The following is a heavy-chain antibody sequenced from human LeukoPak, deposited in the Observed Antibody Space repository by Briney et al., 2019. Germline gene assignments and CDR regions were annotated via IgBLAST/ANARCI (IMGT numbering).Heavy chain of an antibody. V-gene: IGHV1-2*02. CDR3: ARGLKERISYYGSGSKRALYYYYMDV. Sequence: ASVKVSCKASGYIFTGYYMHWVRQAPGQGLEWMGWINPNSGDTNYAQKFQGRVTMTRDTSVSTAYMELSRLRSEDTAVYYCARGLKERISYYGSGSKRALYYYYMDVWGKGTTVTISS. CDR2: INPNSGDT. CDR1: GYIFTGYY. J-gene: IGHJ6*03. D-gene: IGHD3-10*01.